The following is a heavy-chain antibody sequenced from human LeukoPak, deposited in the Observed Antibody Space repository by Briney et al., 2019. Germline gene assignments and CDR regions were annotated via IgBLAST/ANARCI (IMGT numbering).Heavy chain of an antibody. CDR2: IYYSGST. Sequence: SETLSLTCTLSDDSISSSSYYWGWIRQPPGKGLEWIGSIYYSGSTYYNPSLKSRVTISVDTSKNQFSLKLSSVTAADTAVYYCARRVDAFDIWGQGTMVTVSS. J-gene: IGHJ3*02. V-gene: IGHV4-39*01. D-gene: IGHD6-13*01. CDR3: ARRVDAFDI. CDR1: DDSISSSSYY.